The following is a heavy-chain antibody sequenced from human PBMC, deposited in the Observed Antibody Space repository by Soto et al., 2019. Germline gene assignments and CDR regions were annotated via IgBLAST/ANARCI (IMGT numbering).Heavy chain of an antibody. D-gene: IGHD1-26*01. V-gene: IGHV4-4*07. CDR1: GGSMRRYY. CDR2: VWTSGST. Sequence: QVQLQESGPGLVKPSETLSLTCNVSGGSMRRYYCSWIRQPAGRGLEWNGRVWTSGSTNDNPSLKGRVTMNIHTSNTHCSLKLNSVTAADTAVYYCARTVGAAFYFAFGGQGTLVTVSS. CDR3: ARTVGAAFYFAF. J-gene: IGHJ4*02.